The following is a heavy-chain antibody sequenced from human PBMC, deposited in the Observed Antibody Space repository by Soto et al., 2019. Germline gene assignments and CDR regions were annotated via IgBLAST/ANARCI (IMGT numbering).Heavy chain of an antibody. D-gene: IGHD3-16*01. Sequence: LVKFSCKAARYTFTSYGITWVRQAPGQVLECLVWINVYNGNTNDXXKLQGRVXXTTDTSTSIGXMELRXLRSDDTAVYYCARMGDAPYYHYGMDVXX. CDR1: RYTFTSYG. CDR2: INVYNGNT. CDR3: ARMGDAPYYHYGMDV. V-gene: IGHV1-18*01. J-gene: IGHJ6*02.